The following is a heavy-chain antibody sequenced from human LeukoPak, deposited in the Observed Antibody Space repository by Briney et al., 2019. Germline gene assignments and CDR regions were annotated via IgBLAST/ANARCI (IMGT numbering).Heavy chain of an antibody. CDR2: IYYSGST. V-gene: IGHV4-39*07. J-gene: IGHJ4*02. Sequence: SETLSLTCTVSGGSISSSSYYWGWIRQPPGKGLEWIGSIYYSGSTYYNPSLKSRVTISVDTSKNQFSLKLSSVTAADTAVYYCARVVSRELLVYYFDYWGQGTLVTVSS. D-gene: IGHD1-26*01. CDR1: GGSISSSSYY. CDR3: ARVVSRELLVYYFDY.